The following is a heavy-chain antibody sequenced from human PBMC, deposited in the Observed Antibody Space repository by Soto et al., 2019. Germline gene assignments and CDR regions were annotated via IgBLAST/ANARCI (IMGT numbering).Heavy chain of an antibody. CDR3: ARDGGLVPYGSGSSGLDY. Sequence: GGSLRLSCAASGFTFSSYSMNWVRQAPGKGLEWVSSISSSSSYIYYADSVKGRFTISRDNAKNSLYLQTNSLRAEDTAVYYCARDGGLVPYGSGSSGLDYWGQGTLVTVSS. J-gene: IGHJ4*02. CDR2: ISSSSSYI. V-gene: IGHV3-21*01. D-gene: IGHD3-10*01. CDR1: GFTFSSYS.